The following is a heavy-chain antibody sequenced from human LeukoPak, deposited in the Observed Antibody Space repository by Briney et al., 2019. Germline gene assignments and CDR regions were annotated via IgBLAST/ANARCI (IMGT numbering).Heavy chain of an antibody. Sequence: PGASVKVSCKASGYTFTSYGISWVRQAPGQGLEWMGWIIPIFGTANYAQKFQGRVTITADKSTSTAYMELSSLRSEDTAVYYCARNPEMATTVFDYWGQGTLVTVSS. J-gene: IGHJ4*02. CDR3: ARNPEMATTVFDY. CDR2: IIPIFGTA. CDR1: GYTFTSYG. D-gene: IGHD5-24*01. V-gene: IGHV1-69*06.